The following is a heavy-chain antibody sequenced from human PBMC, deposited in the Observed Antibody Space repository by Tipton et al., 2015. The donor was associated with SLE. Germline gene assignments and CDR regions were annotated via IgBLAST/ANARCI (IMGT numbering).Heavy chain of an antibody. D-gene: IGHD5-18*01. CDR1: AFTFSGYA. Sequence: SLRLSCAVSAFTFSGYAIHWVRQAPGKGPEWVAVISSDETEIYYADSVRGRFIISRDSSKNTVSLQMNSLRPEDTAVYYCARDTGGYNYAALPNWFDPWGQGTLVTVSS. J-gene: IGHJ5*02. CDR2: ISSDETEI. V-gene: IGHV3-30*19. CDR3: ARDTGGYNYAALPNWFDP.